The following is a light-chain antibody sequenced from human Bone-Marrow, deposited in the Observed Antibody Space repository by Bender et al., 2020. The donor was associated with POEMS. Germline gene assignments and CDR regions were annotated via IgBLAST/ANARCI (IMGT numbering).Light chain of an antibody. CDR2: DVS. V-gene: IGLV2-14*01. CDR1: SSR. J-gene: IGLJ3*02. CDR3: SSYTTSSTWV. Sequence: QSALTQPSSVSGSPGQSVTISCTGTSSRVSWYQQHPGKAPKLIIDDVSNRPSGVSNRFSGSKSGNTASLTISGLQAEDEADYYCSSYTTSSTWVFGGGTKVTVL.